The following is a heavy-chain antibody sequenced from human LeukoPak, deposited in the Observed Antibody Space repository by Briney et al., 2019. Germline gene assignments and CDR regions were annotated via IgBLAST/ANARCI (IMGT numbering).Heavy chain of an antibody. V-gene: IGHV1-46*01. CDR3: ASTPIQLWSFDY. J-gene: IGHJ4*02. CDR2: INPSGGST. CDR1: GYIFTNYY. Sequence: GASVKVSCKASGYIFTNYYIHCVRQAPGQGLEWMGIINPSGGSTNYAQKFQGRVTMTRDTSTSTVYMELSSLRSEDTAVYYCASTPIQLWSFDYWGRGTLVTVSS. D-gene: IGHD5-18*01.